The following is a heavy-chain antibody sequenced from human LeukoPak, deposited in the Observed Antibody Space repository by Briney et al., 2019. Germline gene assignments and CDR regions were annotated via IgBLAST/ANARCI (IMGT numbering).Heavy chain of an antibody. CDR3: ARDLYSSGWYHFDY. CDR1: GYSFTSHY. J-gene: IGHJ4*02. V-gene: IGHV1-46*01. D-gene: IGHD6-19*01. CDR2: INPRGTAT. Sequence: ASVKVSCKASGYSFTSHYMHWVRQAPGQGLEWMGLINPRGTATRYAESFQGRLTLTRDLSTSTAYMELRSLRSDDTAVYYCARDLYSSGWYHFDYWGQGTLVTVSS.